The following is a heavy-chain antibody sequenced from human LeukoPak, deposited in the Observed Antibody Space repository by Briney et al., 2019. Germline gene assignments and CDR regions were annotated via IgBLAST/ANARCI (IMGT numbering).Heavy chain of an antibody. CDR2: IKQDGSEK. CDR3: ARDPSSGWLDAFDI. V-gene: IGHV3-7*01. Sequence: PGGSLRLSCAASGFTFSSYWMSWVRQAPGKGLEWVANIKQDGSEKYYVDSEKGRFTISRDNAKNSLYLQMNSLRAEDTAVYYCARDPSSGWLDAFDIWGQGTMVTVSS. J-gene: IGHJ3*02. D-gene: IGHD6-19*01. CDR1: GFTFSSYW.